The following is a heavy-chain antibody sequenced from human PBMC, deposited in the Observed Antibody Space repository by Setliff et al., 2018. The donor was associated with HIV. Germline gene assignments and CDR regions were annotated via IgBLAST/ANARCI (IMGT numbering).Heavy chain of an antibody. J-gene: IGHJ4*02. CDR3: ARDRSSDYNFWSGYQYYFDY. CDR1: GASITSHY. Sequence: PSETLSLTCTVSGASITSHYWNWIRQPPGKGLEWLGNFYYSGSTNYNPSLTSRISISVDTSKSQFSLRRTSLTAADTAVYYCARDRSSDYNFWSGYQYYFDYWGQGTLVTVSS. D-gene: IGHD3-3*01. V-gene: IGHV4-59*11. CDR2: FYYSGST.